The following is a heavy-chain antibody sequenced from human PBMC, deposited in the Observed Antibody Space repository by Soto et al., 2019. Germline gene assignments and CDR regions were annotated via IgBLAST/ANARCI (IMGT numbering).Heavy chain of an antibody. D-gene: IGHD3-22*01. CDR2: ISSSSSYT. CDR1: GFTFSDYY. Sequence: GGSLRLSCAASGFTFSDYYMSWIRQAPGKGLDWVSYISSSSSYTNYADSVKGRFTISRDNAKNSLYLQMNSLRAEDTAVYYCARDRGYYDSSGYFHDAFDIWGQGTMVTVSS. V-gene: IGHV3-11*05. J-gene: IGHJ3*02. CDR3: ARDRGYYDSSGYFHDAFDI.